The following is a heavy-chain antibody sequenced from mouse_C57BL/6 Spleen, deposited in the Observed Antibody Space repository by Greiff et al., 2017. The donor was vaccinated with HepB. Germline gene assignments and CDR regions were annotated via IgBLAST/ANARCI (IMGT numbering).Heavy chain of an antibody. CDR3: ARKGDYYGSNYAMDY. J-gene: IGHJ4*01. V-gene: IGHV2-2*01. Sequence: VMLVESGPGLVQPSQSLSITCTVSGFSLTSYGVHWVRQSPGKGLEWLGVIWSGGSTDYNAAFISRLSISKDNSKSQVFFKMNSLQADDTAIYYCARKGDYYGSNYAMDYWGQGTSVTVSS. CDR2: IWSGGST. CDR1: GFSLTSYG. D-gene: IGHD1-1*01.